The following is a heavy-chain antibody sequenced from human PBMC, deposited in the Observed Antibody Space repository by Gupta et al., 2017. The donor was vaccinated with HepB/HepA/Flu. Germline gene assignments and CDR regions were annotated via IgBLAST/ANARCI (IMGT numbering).Heavy chain of an antibody. Sequence: EVQLLESGGTLVQPGGSLRLSCGASGFPFRSYRMNWVRQAPGKGLEWVSYISSDGTTTYYADSVKGRFTISRDNARDSLSLQMNSLRDEDTAVYYCARVSGGYTYGNYYFDYWGQGTLVTVSS. J-gene: IGHJ4*02. CDR3: ARVSGGYTYGNYYFDY. CDR1: GFPFRSYR. D-gene: IGHD5-18*01. V-gene: IGHV3-48*02. CDR2: ISSDGTTT.